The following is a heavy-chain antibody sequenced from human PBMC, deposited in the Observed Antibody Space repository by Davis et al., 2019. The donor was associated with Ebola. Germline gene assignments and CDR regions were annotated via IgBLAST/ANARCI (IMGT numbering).Heavy chain of an antibody. CDR3: ARLAAADEGLDY. Sequence: MPSETLSLTCTVSGGSISSGDYYWSWIRQPPGKGLEWIGSIYYSGSTYYNPSLKSRVTISVDTSKNQFSLKLSSVTAADTAVYYCARLAAADEGLDYWGQGTLVTVSS. CDR2: IYYSGST. J-gene: IGHJ4*02. CDR1: GGSISSGDYY. V-gene: IGHV4-39*07. D-gene: IGHD6-13*01.